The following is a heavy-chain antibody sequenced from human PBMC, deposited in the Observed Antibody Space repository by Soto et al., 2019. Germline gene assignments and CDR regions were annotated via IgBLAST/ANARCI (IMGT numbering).Heavy chain of an antibody. CDR3: ARIPVDTYMINWFDP. J-gene: IGHJ5*02. CDR1: GGSASSGDYY. V-gene: IGHV4-61*08. CDR2: IYYSGST. Sequence: SETLSLTCTVSGGSASSGDYYWSWIRQPPGKGLEWIGYIYYSGSTNYNPSLKSRVSISLDTSKNQFSLRLTSVTAADTAVYYCARIPVDTYMINWFDPWGQGTLVTVSS. D-gene: IGHD5-18*01.